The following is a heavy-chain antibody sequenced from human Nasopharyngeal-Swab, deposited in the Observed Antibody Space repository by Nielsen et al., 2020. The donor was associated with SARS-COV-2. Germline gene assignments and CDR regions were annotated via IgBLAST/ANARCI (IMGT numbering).Heavy chain of an antibody. CDR3: ARVGSGFYGMDV. D-gene: IGHD3-10*01. CDR1: GFTVSSNY. CDR2: IYSGGST. J-gene: IGHJ6*02. Sequence: GESLNTSCAASGFTVSSNYMSWVRQAPGKGLEWVSVIYSGGSTYYADSVKGRFTISRHSSKNTLYLQMNSLRAEDTAVYYCARVGSGFYGMDVWGQGTTVTVSS. V-gene: IGHV3-53*04.